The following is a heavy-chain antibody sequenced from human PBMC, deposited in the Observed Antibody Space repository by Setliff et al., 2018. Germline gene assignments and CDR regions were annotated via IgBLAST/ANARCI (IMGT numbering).Heavy chain of an antibody. J-gene: IGHJ4*02. CDR1: GYTFSDYG. V-gene: IGHV1-18*01. CDR2: ISAYSGKA. D-gene: IGHD3-22*01. Sequence: ASVKVSCKASGYTFSDYGITWVRQAPGQGLEWMGWISAYSGKAYYAQKLQDRATMTTDTSTGTAYLELRSLRSDDTAIYYCARINFYVSSGYYYAPDYWGPGTLVTVSS. CDR3: ARINFYVSSGYYYAPDY.